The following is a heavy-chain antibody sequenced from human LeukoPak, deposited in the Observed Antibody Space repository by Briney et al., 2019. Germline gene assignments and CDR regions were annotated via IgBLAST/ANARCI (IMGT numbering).Heavy chain of an antibody. CDR3: AREGPTSFSDY. CDR1: GGSISSYY. J-gene: IGHJ4*02. CDR2: TYHSGST. Sequence: SETLSLTCTVSGGSISSYYWSWIRQPPGKGLEWIGSTYHSGSTYYNPSLKSRVTISVDTSKNQFSLKLSSVTAADTAVYYCAREGPTSFSDYWGQGTLVTVSS. V-gene: IGHV4-38-2*02. D-gene: IGHD1-1*01.